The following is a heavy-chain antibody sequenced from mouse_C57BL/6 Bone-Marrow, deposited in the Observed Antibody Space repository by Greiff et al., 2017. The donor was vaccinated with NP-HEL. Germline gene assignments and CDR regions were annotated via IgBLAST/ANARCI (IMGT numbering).Heavy chain of an antibody. CDR2: FHPYNDDT. J-gene: IGHJ4*01. D-gene: IGHD1-1*01. Sequence: QVQLKESGAELVKPGASVKMSCKASGYTFTTYPIEWMKQNHGKSLEWIGNFHPYNDDTKYNEKFKGKATLTVEKSSSTVYLELSRLTSDDSAVYYCARRGLGSSYENYAMDYWGQGTSVTVSS. V-gene: IGHV1-47*01. CDR1: GYTFTTYP. CDR3: ARRGLGSSYENYAMDY.